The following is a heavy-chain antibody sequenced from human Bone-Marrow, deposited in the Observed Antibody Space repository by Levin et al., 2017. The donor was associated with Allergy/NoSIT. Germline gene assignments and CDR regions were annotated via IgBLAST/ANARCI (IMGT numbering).Heavy chain of an antibody. Sequence: SQTLSLTCAVSGYSISRGNYWSWIRQFPGKGLEYIGYIYSSGGTYYNPSLKSRVSISLDTSKNHFSLKLNSVTAADTAVYFCARDKYYGSGNTDWLDPWGQGTLVTVSS. CDR1: GYSISRGNY. V-gene: IGHV4-31*02. CDR3: ARDKYYGSGNTDWLDP. D-gene: IGHD3-10*01. J-gene: IGHJ5*02. CDR2: IYSSGGT.